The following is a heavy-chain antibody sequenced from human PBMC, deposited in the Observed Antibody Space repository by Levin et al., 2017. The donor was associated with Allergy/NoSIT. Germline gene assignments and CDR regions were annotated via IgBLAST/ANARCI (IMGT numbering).Heavy chain of an antibody. D-gene: IGHD1-26*01. CDR2: VSFDTVTK. Sequence: PGGSLRLSCAASGFSFNAYGMHWVRQAPGKGLEWVAVVSFDTVTKYYGDSVKGRFSISRDNSDNTLYLQMDSLRPEDTAVYFCAISWISGREALRGAVAYWRQGPLVTVSS. J-gene: IGHJ4*02. CDR3: AISWISGREALRGAVAY. CDR1: GFSFNAYG. V-gene: IGHV3-30*03.